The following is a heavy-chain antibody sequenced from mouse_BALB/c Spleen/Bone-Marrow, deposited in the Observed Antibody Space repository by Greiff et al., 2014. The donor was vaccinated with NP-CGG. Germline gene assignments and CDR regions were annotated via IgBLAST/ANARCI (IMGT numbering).Heavy chain of an antibody. CDR1: GFTFSSYA. D-gene: IGHD2-1*01. J-gene: IGHJ4*01. V-gene: IGHV5-6-4*01. CDR2: ISSGGSYT. CDR3: TKIYYGYYGGYSYAMDY. Sequence: EVKLVESGGGLVKPGGSLKLSCAASGFTFSSYAMSWVRQTPEKRLEWVATISSGGSYTYYPDSVKGRFTISRDNAKNTLYLQMSSLKSEDTAMYYCTKIYYGYYGGYSYAMDYWGQGTSVTVSS.